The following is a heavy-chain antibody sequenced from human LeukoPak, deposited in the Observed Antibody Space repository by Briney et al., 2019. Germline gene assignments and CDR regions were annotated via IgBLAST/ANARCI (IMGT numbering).Heavy chain of an antibody. V-gene: IGHV3-23*01. Sequence: GGSLRLSCAASGFTFSSYAMSWVRQAPGKGLEWVSDISGSGDSTNYADSVKGRFTISRDNSKNTLYLQMNSLRAEDTAVYYCARDLTFCSSTSCSSRRAFDIWGQGTMVTVSS. CDR2: ISGSGDST. J-gene: IGHJ3*02. CDR1: GFTFSSYA. D-gene: IGHD2-2*01. CDR3: ARDLTFCSSTSCSSRRAFDI.